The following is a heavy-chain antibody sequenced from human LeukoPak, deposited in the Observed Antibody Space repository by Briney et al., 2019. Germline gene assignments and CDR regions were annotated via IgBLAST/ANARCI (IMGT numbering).Heavy chain of an antibody. Sequence: PSQTLSLTCTVSGGSISSGSYYWGWIRQPPGKGLEWIGSIYYSGSTYYNPSLKSRVTISVDTSKNQFSLKLSSVTAADTAVYYCASGDCSSTSCLTSSYWGQGTLVTVSS. CDR2: IYYSGST. J-gene: IGHJ4*02. CDR3: ASGDCSSTSCLTSSY. CDR1: GGSISSGSYY. D-gene: IGHD2-2*01. V-gene: IGHV4-39*01.